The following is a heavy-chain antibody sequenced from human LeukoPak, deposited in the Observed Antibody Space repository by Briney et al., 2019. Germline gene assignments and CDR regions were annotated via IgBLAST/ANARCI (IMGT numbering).Heavy chain of an antibody. CDR2: ISASGGST. CDR3: AKDDCSSTSCYVVDY. CDR1: GFTFSSYA. J-gene: IGHJ4*02. Sequence: GGSLRLSFAASGFTFSSYAMTWVRQAPGKGLEWVSAISASGGSTYYADSVKGRFTISRDNSKNTLFLQMNSLRAEDTAVYYCAKDDCSSTSCYVVDYWGQGTLVTVSS. D-gene: IGHD2-2*01. V-gene: IGHV3-23*01.